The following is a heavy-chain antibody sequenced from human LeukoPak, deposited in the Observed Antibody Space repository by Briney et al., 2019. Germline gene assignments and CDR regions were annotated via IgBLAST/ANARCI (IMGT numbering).Heavy chain of an antibody. V-gene: IGHV3-30*03. CDR2: ISYDGSNK. D-gene: IGHD1-26*01. J-gene: IGHJ4*02. Sequence: GGSLRLSCAASGFTFSSYGMHWVRQAPGKGLEWVAVISYDGSNKYYADSVKGRFTISRDNSKNTLYLQMNSLRAEDTAVYYCARDLLESNYYGYFDYWGQGILVTVSS. CDR3: ARDLLESNYYGYFDY. CDR1: GFTFSSYG.